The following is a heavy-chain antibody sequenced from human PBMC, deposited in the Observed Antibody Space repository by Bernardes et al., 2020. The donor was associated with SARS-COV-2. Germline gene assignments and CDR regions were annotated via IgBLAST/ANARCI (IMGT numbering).Heavy chain of an antibody. V-gene: IGHV3-53*01. CDR1: GFTVSSNY. Sequence: GSLRLSCAASGFTVSSNYMSWVRQAPGKGLEWVSVIYSGGSTYSADSVKGRFTISRDNSKNTLYLQMNSLRAEDTAVYYCARDNRVDSSGHDAFDSWGQGTMVTVSS. CDR3: ARDNRVDSSGHDAFDS. J-gene: IGHJ3*02. CDR2: IYSGGST. D-gene: IGHD3-22*01.